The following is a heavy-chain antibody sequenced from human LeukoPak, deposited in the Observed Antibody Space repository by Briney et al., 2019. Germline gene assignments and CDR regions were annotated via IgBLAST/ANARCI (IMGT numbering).Heavy chain of an antibody. Sequence: SQTLSLTCAISGDSVSSNSAAWNWIRQSPSRGLEWLGRTYYRSKWCDDYAVSVRSRITISPDTSKNQFSLQLSSVTPEDTAVYYCARVDQWPPSGWFDPWGQGIQVTVSS. D-gene: IGHD6-19*01. V-gene: IGHV6-1*01. CDR1: GDSVSSNSAA. CDR3: ARVDQWPPSGWFDP. CDR2: TYYRSKWCD. J-gene: IGHJ5*02.